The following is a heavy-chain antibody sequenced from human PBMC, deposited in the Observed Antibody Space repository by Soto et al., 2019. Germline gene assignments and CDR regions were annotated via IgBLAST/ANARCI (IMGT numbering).Heavy chain of an antibody. CDR2: ISSGGST. D-gene: IGHD2-2*01. CDR3: ARPGSTTVVWHGDFAN. CDR1: GFTFSNYA. Sequence: GGSLRLSCAASGFTFSNYAMNWVRQAPGKGLEWVSVISSGGSTYYADSVKGRFTISRDNSKNTLYLQMNSLRADDTAVYYCARPGSTTVVWHGDFANWGQGTLVTVSS. J-gene: IGHJ4*02. V-gene: IGHV3-23*01.